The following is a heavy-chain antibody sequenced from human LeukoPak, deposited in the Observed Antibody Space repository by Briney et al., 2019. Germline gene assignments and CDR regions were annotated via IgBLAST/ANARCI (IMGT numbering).Heavy chain of an antibody. Sequence: PGRSLRLSCAASGFSFSNYGMHWVRQAPGKGLEWVAVIWHDGSNKYYADSVKGRFTISRDNSKNMVYLEMNSLRAEDTAVHYCANNFDYWGQGTLVTVSS. CDR1: GFSFSNYG. CDR2: IWHDGSNK. CDR3: ANNFDY. J-gene: IGHJ4*02. V-gene: IGHV3-33*06.